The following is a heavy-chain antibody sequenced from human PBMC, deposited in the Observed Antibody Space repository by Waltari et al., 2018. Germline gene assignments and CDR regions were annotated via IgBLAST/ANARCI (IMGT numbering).Heavy chain of an antibody. CDR3: ARDPDYYGSGRSFDY. V-gene: IGHV4-39*07. D-gene: IGHD3-10*01. J-gene: IGHJ4*02. Sequence: QLQLQESGPGLVKPSETLSLTCTVSGGSISSSSYYWGWIRQPPGKGLEWIGSIYYSGGTYYNPSLKSRVTISVDTSKNQFSLKLISVTAADTAVYYCARDPDYYGSGRSFDYWGQGTLVTVSS. CDR1: GGSISSSSYY. CDR2: IYYSGGT.